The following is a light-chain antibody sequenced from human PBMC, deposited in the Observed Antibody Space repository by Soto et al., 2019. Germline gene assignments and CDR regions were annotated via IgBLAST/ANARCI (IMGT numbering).Light chain of an antibody. J-gene: IGKJ4*01. CDR3: LHDYAYPLT. Sequence: AIQMTQSPSSLSASVGDRITITCRASQDIKNDLTWHQQKPGKAPKLLIYDASTLQSGVPPRFSGSGSGTDFILTISSLQPEDFATYFCLHDYAYPLTFGGGSKVEIK. CDR1: QDIKND. V-gene: IGKV1-6*02. CDR2: DAS.